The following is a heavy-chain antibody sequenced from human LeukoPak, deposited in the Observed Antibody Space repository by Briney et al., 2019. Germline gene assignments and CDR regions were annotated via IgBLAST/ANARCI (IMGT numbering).Heavy chain of an antibody. Sequence: GRSLRLSCAVSGFTLTMYWMHWVRQGPGKGLEWVSRITSDGSATGYADPLKATFTITRDDDKNPLYLRMNSLSAEDTAVYYCARDAPPGYFDLWGRGTLLIVSS. D-gene: IGHD2-15*01. CDR2: ITSDGSAT. J-gene: IGHJ2*01. V-gene: IGHV3-74*01. CDR3: ARDAPPGYFDL. CDR1: GFTLTMYW.